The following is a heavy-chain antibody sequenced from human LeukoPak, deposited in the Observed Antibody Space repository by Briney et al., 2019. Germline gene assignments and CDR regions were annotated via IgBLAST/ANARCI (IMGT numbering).Heavy chain of an antibody. D-gene: IGHD1-26*01. CDR1: GFAFGSEA. V-gene: IGHV3-23*01. CDR2: ISPGGGTT. CDR3: ARDMGYSGSWPGYFDY. J-gene: IGHJ4*02. Sequence: GGSLRLSCAVSGFAFGSEAMSWVRQSPARGLEWVASISPGGGTTYYADYAKGRFTISRDNSKNSLYLQMKSLRAEDTTVYYCARDMGYSGSWPGYFDYWGQGVLVTVSS.